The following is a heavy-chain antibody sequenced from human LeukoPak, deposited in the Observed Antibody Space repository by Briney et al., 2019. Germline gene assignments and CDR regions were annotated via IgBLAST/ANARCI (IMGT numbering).Heavy chain of an antibody. J-gene: IGHJ4*02. V-gene: IGHV3-11*04. D-gene: IGHD2-2*01. CDR3: ATFGSSTSFDY. CDR1: GFTFSDYY. CDR2: ISSSGSTI. Sequence: GGSLRLSCAASGFTFSDYYMSWIRQAPGKGLEWVSYISSSGSTIYYADSVKGRFTISRDNAKNSLNLQMDSLRAEDTAVYYCATFGSSTSFDYWGQGTLVTVSS.